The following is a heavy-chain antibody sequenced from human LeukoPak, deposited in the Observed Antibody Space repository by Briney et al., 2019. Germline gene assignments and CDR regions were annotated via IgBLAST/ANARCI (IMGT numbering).Heavy chain of an antibody. Sequence: GGSLRLSCTASGFTFSSYAMNWVRQAPGKGLEWVSAISGSDGSTYYADSVKGRFTISRDNSKNTLYLQMNSLRAEDTAVYYCAKDRMVIEYWGQGALVTVSS. V-gene: IGHV3-23*01. CDR1: GFTFSSYA. D-gene: IGHD2/OR15-2a*01. CDR2: ISGSDGST. CDR3: AKDRMVIEY. J-gene: IGHJ4*02.